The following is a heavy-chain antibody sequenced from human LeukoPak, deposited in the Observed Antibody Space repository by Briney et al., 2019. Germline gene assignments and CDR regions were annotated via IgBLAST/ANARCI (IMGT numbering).Heavy chain of an antibody. CDR3: ARETTGLARYFDY. CDR1: GNSISIYY. D-gene: IGHD4-11*01. Sequence: SETLSLTCTVSGNSISIYYWSWIRQPAGKGLEWIGRIYTSGSTNYNPSLKSRVTMSVDTSKNQFSLNLSSVTAADTAFYYCARETTGLARYFDYWGQGTLVTVSS. V-gene: IGHV4-4*07. J-gene: IGHJ4*02. CDR2: IYTSGST.